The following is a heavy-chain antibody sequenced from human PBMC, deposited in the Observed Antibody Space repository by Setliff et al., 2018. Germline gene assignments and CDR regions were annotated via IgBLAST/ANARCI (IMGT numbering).Heavy chain of an antibody. CDR3: ARTRYGLGGRPY. Sequence: PSETLSLTCTVSGGSISSGSYYWTWIRQHPGKGLEWIGFIHYSGSTNYNPSLKSRVTISLDTPKNQFSLRLSSVTAADTAVYYCARTRYGLGGRPYWGQGTLVTVSS. D-gene: IGHD2-15*01. J-gene: IGHJ4*02. V-gene: IGHV4-61*01. CDR1: GGSISSGSYY. CDR2: IHYSGST.